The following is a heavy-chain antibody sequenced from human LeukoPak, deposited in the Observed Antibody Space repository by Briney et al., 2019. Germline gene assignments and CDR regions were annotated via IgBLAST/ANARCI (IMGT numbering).Heavy chain of an antibody. CDR1: GYTLTELS. V-gene: IGHV1-24*01. CDR3: ATTLVVPAANQYYFDY. CDR2: FDPEDGET. J-gene: IGHJ4*02. Sequence: ASVKVSCKVSGYTLTELSMHWVRQAPGKGLEWMGGFDPEDGETIYAQKFQGRVTMTEDTSTDTAYMELSSLRSEDTAVYYCATTLVVPAANQYYFDYWGQGTLVTVSS. D-gene: IGHD2-2*01.